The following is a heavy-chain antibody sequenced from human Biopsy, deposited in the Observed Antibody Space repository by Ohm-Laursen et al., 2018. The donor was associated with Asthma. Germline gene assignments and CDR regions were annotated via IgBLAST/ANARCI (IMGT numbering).Heavy chain of an antibody. D-gene: IGHD3-22*01. J-gene: IGHJ3*02. CDR1: GFAVSRDY. V-gene: IGHV3-66*02. Sequence: SLRLSCAAPGFAVSRDYMFWVRQAPGKGLEWVSVIYSGGTSHTADSVKGRFTISRDNSRNRLYLQINSLTVEDSAVYFCARQSGQEYGDSIPFDTWGQGTKVAVSS. CDR2: IYSGGTS. CDR3: ARQSGQEYGDSIPFDT.